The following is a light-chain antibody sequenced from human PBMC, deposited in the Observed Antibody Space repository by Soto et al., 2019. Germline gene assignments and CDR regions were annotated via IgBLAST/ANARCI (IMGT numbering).Light chain of an antibody. J-gene: IGLJ2*01. CDR1: TSDVGSYSL. CDR2: EGT. V-gene: IGLV2-23*01. Sequence: QSALTQPASVSGSPGQSITISCTGTTSDVGSYSLVSWYQQHPGKAPKLMIYEGTKRPSGVSKRFSGSKSGNTASLTISGLQAEDEADYYCCAYAGSGNVVFGGGTKLTVL. CDR3: CAYAGSGNVV.